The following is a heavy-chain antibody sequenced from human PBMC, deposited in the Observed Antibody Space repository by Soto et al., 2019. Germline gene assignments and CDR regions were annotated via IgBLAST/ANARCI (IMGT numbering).Heavy chain of an antibody. CDR1: GYTFTSYA. D-gene: IGHD3-22*01. V-gene: IGHV1-3*05. J-gene: IGHJ4*02. CDR2: INAGNGNT. Sequence: QVQLVQSGAEEKKPGASVKVSCKASGYTFTSYAMHWVRQAPGQRLEWMGWINAGNGNTKYSQKFQGRVTITRDTSASTAYMELSSLRSEDTAVYYCAREPRYYDSSGYPDYWGQGTLVTVSS. CDR3: AREPRYYDSSGYPDY.